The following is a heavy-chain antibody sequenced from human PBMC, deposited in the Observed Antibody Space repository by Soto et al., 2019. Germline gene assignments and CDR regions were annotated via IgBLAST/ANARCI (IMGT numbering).Heavy chain of an antibody. D-gene: IGHD6-6*01. J-gene: IGHJ6*02. CDR1: GFTFSNFW. CDR3: VIPTRSVRGMGV. CDR2: IKGDGSVT. Sequence: PGGSLRLSCAASGFTFSNFWMSWAGQAPGKGLEWVANIKGDGSVTQYVASVEGRFTISRDNAKYSLYLQMNSLRVEDTALYYCVIPTRSVRGMGVWGQGTTATVSS. V-gene: IGHV3-7*03.